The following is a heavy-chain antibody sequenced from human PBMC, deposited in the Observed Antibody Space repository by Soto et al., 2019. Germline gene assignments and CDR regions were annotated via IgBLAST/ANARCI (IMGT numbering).Heavy chain of an antibody. CDR3: ARDLGQQLVDY. CDR1: GYTFTSYG. Sequence: QVQLVQSGAEVKKPGASVKVSCKASGYTFTSYGISWVRQAPGQGLEWMGWISAYNGNTNYAQNRQGRXTXTXHTSTSTAYMDLRSLRSDDTAVYYCARDLGQQLVDYWGQGTLVTVSS. J-gene: IGHJ4*02. V-gene: IGHV1-18*01. D-gene: IGHD6-13*01. CDR2: ISAYNGNT.